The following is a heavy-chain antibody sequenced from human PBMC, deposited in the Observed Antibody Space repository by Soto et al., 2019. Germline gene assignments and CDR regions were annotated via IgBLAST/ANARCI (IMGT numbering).Heavy chain of an antibody. CDR3: VRERHKYSSGWYGVDY. J-gene: IGHJ4*02. V-gene: IGHV1-18*01. CDR1: GYTFTSYG. CDR2: ISAYNGNT. D-gene: IGHD6-19*01. Sequence: ASVKVSCKASGYTFTSYGISWVRQAPGQGLEWMGWISAYNGNTNYAQKLQDRVTVTTDTSTNTAYMELRSLRSDDTAVYYCVRERHKYSSGWYGVDYWGQGTLVT.